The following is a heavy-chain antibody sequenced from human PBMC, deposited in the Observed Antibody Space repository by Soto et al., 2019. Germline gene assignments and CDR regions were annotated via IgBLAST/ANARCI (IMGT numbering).Heavy chain of an antibody. Sequence: CAASGFTFNTYGMHWVRQAPGKGLEWVAFISYDGSNEYYADSVKGRFTISRDNSKNTVFLQMNSLRGEDTAVYYCAKSLAVAAGWFDPWGQGALVTVSS. CDR2: ISYDGSNE. CDR1: GFTFNTYG. V-gene: IGHV3-30*18. D-gene: IGHD6-19*01. J-gene: IGHJ5*02. CDR3: AKSLAVAAGWFDP.